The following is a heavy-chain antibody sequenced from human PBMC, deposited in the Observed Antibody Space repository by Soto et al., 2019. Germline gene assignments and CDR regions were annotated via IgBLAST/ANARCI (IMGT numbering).Heavy chain of an antibody. CDR1: GYTFTSYD. D-gene: IGHD7-27*01. CDR2: MNPNSGNT. CDR3: ARGPRNWGVDY. V-gene: IGHV1-8*01. J-gene: IGHJ4*02. Sequence: QVQLVQSGAEVKKPGASVKVSCKAAGYTFTSYDINWVRQATGQDFEWMGWMNPNSGNTAYAQKFQGRVTMTRDTSKRTACMELSSLTSEDTAVYYCARGPRNWGVDYWGQGTLVTVSS.